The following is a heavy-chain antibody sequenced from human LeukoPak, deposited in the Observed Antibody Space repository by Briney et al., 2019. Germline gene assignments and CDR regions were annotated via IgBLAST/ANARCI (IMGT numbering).Heavy chain of an antibody. CDR2: IWYDGSNK. J-gene: IGHJ4*02. V-gene: IGHV3-33*01. CDR1: GFTFSSYG. Sequence: GGSLRLSSAASGFTFSSYGMHWVRQAPGKGLEWVAVIWYDGSNKYYADSVKGRFTISRDNSKNTLYLQMNSLRAEDTAVYYCARDIRRDGYSTDNDYWGQGTLVTVSS. CDR3: ARDIRRDGYSTDNDY. D-gene: IGHD5-24*01.